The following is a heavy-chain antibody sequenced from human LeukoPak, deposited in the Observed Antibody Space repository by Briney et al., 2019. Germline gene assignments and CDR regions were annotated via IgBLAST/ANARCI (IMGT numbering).Heavy chain of an antibody. CDR2: IYTSGST. V-gene: IGHV4-61*02. D-gene: IGHD5-18*01. CDR1: GGSITSDIFY. CDR3: ARDRGGYAYSHDY. Sequence: SETLSLTCTVSGGSITSDIFYWSWIRQPAGRGLEWIGRIYTSGSTNYNPSLKSRVTISVDTSKNQFSLKLSSVTAADTAVYYCARDRGGYAYSHDYWGQGTLVTVSS. J-gene: IGHJ4*02.